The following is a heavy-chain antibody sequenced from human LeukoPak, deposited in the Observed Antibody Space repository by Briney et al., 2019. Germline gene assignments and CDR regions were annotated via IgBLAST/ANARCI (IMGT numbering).Heavy chain of an antibody. V-gene: IGHV3-7*01. J-gene: IGHJ4*02. CDR1: GFTFSDYY. Sequence: PGGSLRLSCEGSGFTFSDYYMSWIRQAPGKGLEWVANIKQDGSEKYYVDSVKGRFTISRDNAKNSLYLQMNSLRAEDTAVYYCARDEASGGYDSYFDYWGQGTLVTVSS. CDR3: ARDEASGGYDSYFDY. D-gene: IGHD5-12*01. CDR2: IKQDGSEK.